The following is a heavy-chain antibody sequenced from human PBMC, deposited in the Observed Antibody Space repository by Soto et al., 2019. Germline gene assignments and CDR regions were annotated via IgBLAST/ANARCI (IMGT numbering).Heavy chain of an antibody. Sequence: QVQLVESGGGVVQPGRSLRLSCAASGFTFSSYGMHWVRQAPGKGLEWVAVIWYDGSNKYYADSVKGRFTISRDNSKNSLYLQMNSLRAEYTAVYYCARAAYSKRDAFDIWGQGTMVTVSS. CDR1: GFTFSSYG. J-gene: IGHJ3*02. CDR2: IWYDGSNK. CDR3: ARAAYSKRDAFDI. V-gene: IGHV3-33*01. D-gene: IGHD6-13*01.